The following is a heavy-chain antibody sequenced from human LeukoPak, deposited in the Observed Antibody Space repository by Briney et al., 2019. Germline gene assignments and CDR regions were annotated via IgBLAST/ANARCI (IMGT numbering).Heavy chain of an antibody. CDR3: ARSSAYSGYEDY. CDR2: IYYSGST. Sequence: PSETLSLTCTVSGGSISSYYWSWIRQPPGKGLEWIGYIYYSGSTNYNPSLKSRVTISVDTSKNQFSLKLSSVTAADTAVYYCARSSAYSGYEDYWGQGTLVTVSS. V-gene: IGHV4-59*01. CDR1: GGSISSYY. D-gene: IGHD5-12*01. J-gene: IGHJ4*02.